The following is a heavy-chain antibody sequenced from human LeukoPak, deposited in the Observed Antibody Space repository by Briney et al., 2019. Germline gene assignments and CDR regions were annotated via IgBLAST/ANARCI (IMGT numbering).Heavy chain of an antibody. D-gene: IGHD3-22*01. J-gene: IGHJ4*02. CDR3: AKHQLYYYDI. CDR1: GFTFSSYG. V-gene: IGHV3-23*01. Sequence: PGGSLRLTCADSGFTFSSYGMSWVRQAPGKGLEWVSSITDSGGSTYYADSVKGRFTISRDNSKNTLYLQMNSLRADDTAVYYCAKHQLYYYDIWGQGTLVTVSS. CDR2: ITDSGGST.